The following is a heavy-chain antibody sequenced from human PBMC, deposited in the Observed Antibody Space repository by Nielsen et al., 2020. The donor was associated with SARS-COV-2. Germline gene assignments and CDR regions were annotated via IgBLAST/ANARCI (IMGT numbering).Heavy chain of an antibody. J-gene: IGHJ4*02. CDR1: GFTFSSYS. CDR3: ARIDPGQHIDY. CDR2: ISGSGGST. Sequence: GESLKISCAASGFTFSSYSMNWVRQAPGKGLEWVSAISGSGGSTYYADSVKGRFTISRDNSKNTLYLQMNSLRAEDTAVYYCARIDPGQHIDYWGQGTLVTVSS. V-gene: IGHV3-23*01.